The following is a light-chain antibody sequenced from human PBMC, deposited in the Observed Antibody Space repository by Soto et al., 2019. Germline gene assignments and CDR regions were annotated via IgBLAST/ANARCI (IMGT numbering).Light chain of an antibody. CDR1: QGISNY. CDR3: QKYNNAPRT. Sequence: DIQMTQSPSSLSASVGDTVTITCRASQGISNYLAWYQQKPGQVPNLLIYAASTLQSGVPSRFSGSGSGTDFTLTISSLRPEDVATYYCQKYNNAPRTFGQGTKVDVK. CDR2: AAS. J-gene: IGKJ1*01. V-gene: IGKV1-27*01.